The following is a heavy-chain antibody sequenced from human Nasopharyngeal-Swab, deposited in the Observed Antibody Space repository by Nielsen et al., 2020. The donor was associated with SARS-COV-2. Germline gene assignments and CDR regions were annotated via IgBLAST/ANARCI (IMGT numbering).Heavy chain of an antibody. CDR2: ISPYNSKA. CDR3: ARDCSTSSCHLV. V-gene: IGHV1-18*04. D-gene: IGHD2-2*01. J-gene: IGHJ4*02. Sequence: ASVKVSCKAPGYIFNDHFIHWVRQAPGQGLEWVGRISPYNSKANYAQNIQGRVTMTTDTSTSTAYMELTSLRSDDTAVHCFARDCSTSSCHLVWGQGTLVTVSS. CDR1: GYIFNDHF.